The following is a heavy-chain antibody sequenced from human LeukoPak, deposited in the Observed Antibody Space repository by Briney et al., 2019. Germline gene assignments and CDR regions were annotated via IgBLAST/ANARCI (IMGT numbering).Heavy chain of an antibody. CDR2: LYSNNIT. CDR1: GFTVNNNY. Sequence: PGGSLRLYCAASGFTVNNNYMTWVRQAPGKGLEWVSVLYSNNITYYADSAKGRFTISRDSSKNTLYLQMNSLRAEDTAVYYCARGVTMMIVAPGYWGQGTLVTVSS. J-gene: IGHJ4*02. D-gene: IGHD3-22*01. V-gene: IGHV3-53*01. CDR3: ARGVTMMIVAPGY.